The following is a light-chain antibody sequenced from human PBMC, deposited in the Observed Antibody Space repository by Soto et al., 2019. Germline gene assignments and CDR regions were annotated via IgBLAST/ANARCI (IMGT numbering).Light chain of an antibody. Sequence: QSVLTQSPSVSGAPGQRVTISCTGSSSNIGAGYDVHWYHQLSGTAPKLLIFANINRPSGVPDRFSGSKSGTSASLAITGLRAEEEADYYCQSYDSSLSGYVFGPGTKLTVL. CDR2: ANI. CDR1: SSNIGAGYD. CDR3: QSYDSSLSGYV. V-gene: IGLV1-40*01. J-gene: IGLJ1*01.